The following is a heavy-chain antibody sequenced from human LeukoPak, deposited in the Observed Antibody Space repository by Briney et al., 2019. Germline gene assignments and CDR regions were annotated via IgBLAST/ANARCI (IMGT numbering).Heavy chain of an antibody. J-gene: IGHJ6*02. CDR1: GGSISSYY. Sequence: SETLSLTCTVSGGSISSYYWSWIRQPPGKGLEWIGYIYYSGSTNYNPSLKSRVTISVDTSKNQFSLKLSSVTAADTAVYYCARVPGYSSSWYVSGYYGMDAWGQGTTVTVSS. CDR3: ARVPGYSSSWYVSGYYGMDA. D-gene: IGHD6-13*01. V-gene: IGHV4-59*01. CDR2: IYYSGST.